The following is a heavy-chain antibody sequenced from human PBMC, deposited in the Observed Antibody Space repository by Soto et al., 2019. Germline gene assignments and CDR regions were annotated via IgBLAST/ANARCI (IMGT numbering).Heavy chain of an antibody. Sequence: TGGSLRLSCAASGFSFGSYALSWVRQAPWKGLEWVSTISGSDGKTFYADSVKGRFSISRDTSQSTLYLQMNSLRADDTAMYYCARDQSSSSWYFGMDVWGQGTTVTVSS. V-gene: IGHV3-23*01. D-gene: IGHD6-13*01. J-gene: IGHJ6*02. CDR2: ISGSDGKT. CDR1: GFSFGSYA. CDR3: ARDQSSSSWYFGMDV.